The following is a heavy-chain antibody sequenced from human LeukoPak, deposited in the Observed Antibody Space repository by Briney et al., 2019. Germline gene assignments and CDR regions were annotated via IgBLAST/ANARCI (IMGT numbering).Heavy chain of an antibody. CDR2: IYYSGSI. Sequence: SETLSLICTVSGASISSYYWSWIRQPPGKGLEWIGDIYYSGSIKYNPSLKSRVTMSVDTSKNQFSLKLSSVTAADTAIYYCARENPSGYYNRPIDYWGQGTLVTASS. CDR1: GASISSYY. J-gene: IGHJ4*02. V-gene: IGHV4-59*01. D-gene: IGHD3-22*01. CDR3: ARENPSGYYNRPIDY.